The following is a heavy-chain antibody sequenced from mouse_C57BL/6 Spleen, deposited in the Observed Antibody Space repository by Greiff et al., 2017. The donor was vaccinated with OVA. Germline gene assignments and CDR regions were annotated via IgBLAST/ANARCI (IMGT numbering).Heavy chain of an antibody. D-gene: IGHD2-12*01. V-gene: IGHV1-26*01. CDR1: GYTFTDYY. CDR2: INPNNGGT. CDR3: ARPLYDWYFDV. Sequence: VQLQQSGPELVKPGASVKISCKASGYTFTDYYMNWVKQSHGKSLEWIGDINPNNGGTSYNQKFKGKATLTVDKSSSTAYMELRSLTSEDSAVYYCARPLYDWYFDVWGTGTTVTVSS. J-gene: IGHJ1*03.